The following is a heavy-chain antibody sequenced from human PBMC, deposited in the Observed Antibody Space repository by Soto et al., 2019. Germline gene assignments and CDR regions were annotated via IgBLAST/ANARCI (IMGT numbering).Heavy chain of an antibody. Sequence: EVQLLESGGGLVQPGGSLRLSCAASGFTFSSYAMSWVRQAPGKGLEWVSAISGSGGSTYYADSVKGRFTISRDNSKNTLYLQMNSLRAEDTAVYYCAKDSSIFGVVENWFDPWGQGNLVTVSS. CDR2: ISGSGGST. CDR1: GFTFSSYA. J-gene: IGHJ5*02. CDR3: AKDSSIFGVVENWFDP. V-gene: IGHV3-23*01. D-gene: IGHD3-3*01.